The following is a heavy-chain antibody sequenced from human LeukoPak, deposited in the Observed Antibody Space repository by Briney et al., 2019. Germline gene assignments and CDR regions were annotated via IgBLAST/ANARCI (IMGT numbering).Heavy chain of an antibody. J-gene: IGHJ4*02. CDR2: VSGGGSAT. CDR1: GFTFSSSS. Sequence: GGSLRLSCAASGFTFSSSSMTWVRQAPGKGLEWVSAVSGGGSATFYTDSVKGRFTISRDNSRNTLSLQMSSLRVEDTAIYYCVKDNRASWWGQGTLVTVSS. CDR3: VKDNRASW. V-gene: IGHV3-23*01. D-gene: IGHD3-10*01.